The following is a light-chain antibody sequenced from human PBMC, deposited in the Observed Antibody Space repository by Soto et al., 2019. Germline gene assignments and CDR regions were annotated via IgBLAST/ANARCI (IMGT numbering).Light chain of an antibody. J-gene: IGLJ3*02. Sequence: QSALTQPASVSGSPGQSITISCTGTSSDVGGYNYVSWYQQHPGKAPKLMIYEVSNRPSGVSNHFSGSKSGNTAFLTISGLQAEDEADYYCSSYTSSSIWVFGGGTKLTVL. CDR1: SSDVGGYNY. V-gene: IGLV2-14*01. CDR2: EVS. CDR3: SSYTSSSIWV.